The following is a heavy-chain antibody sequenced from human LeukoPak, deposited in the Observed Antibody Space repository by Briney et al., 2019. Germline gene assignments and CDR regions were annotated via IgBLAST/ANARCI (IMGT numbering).Heavy chain of an antibody. Sequence: PGGSLRLSCAASGFTFSSYDMHWVRQATGKGLEWVSAIGTAGDTYYPGSVKGRFTISRENAKNSLYHQMNSLRAGDTAVYYCARAGGSYYVDAFDIWGQGTMVTVSS. V-gene: IGHV3-13*01. J-gene: IGHJ3*02. CDR2: IGTAGDT. CDR3: ARAGGSYYVDAFDI. D-gene: IGHD1-26*01. CDR1: GFTFSSYD.